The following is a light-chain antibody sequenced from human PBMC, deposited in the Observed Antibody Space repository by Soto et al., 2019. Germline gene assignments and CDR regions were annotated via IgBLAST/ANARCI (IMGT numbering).Light chain of an antibody. J-gene: IGLJ1*01. CDR2: DVS. V-gene: IGLV2-14*03. Sequence: QSALTQPASVSGSPGQSITISCTGTASDVGGYNFVSWYQKHPGKAPKLIIYDVSDRASGVSNRFSGSKSGNTASLTISGLQAEDEGDYYCCSCSSGTTPWVFGTGTKVTVL. CDR1: ASDVGGYNF. CDR3: CSCSSGTTPWV.